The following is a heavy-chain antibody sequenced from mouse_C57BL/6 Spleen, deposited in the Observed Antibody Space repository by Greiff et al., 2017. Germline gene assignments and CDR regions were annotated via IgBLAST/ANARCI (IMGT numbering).Heavy chain of an antibody. J-gene: IGHJ4*01. D-gene: IGHD2-4*01. CDR3: ARSERLRRLDY. CDR1: GYTFTSYW. Sequence: QVQLKQPGAELVRPGSSVKLSCKASGYTFTSYWMHWVKQRPIQGLEWIGNIDPSDSETHYNQKFKDKATLTVDKSSSTAYMQLSSLTSEDSAVYYCARSERLRRLDYWGQGTSVTVSS. CDR2: IDPSDSET. V-gene: IGHV1-52*01.